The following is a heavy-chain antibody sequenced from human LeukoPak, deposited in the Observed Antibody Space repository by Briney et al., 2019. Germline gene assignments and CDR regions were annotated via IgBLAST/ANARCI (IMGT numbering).Heavy chain of an antibody. J-gene: IGHJ3*02. CDR2: IYSSGST. Sequence: SETLSLTCNVSGGSIRGYYWSWIRQPPGKGLEWIGYIYSSGSTNYNPSLKSRVTISVDTSKNQFSLKLSSVTAADTAVYFCARGPYSYDSSGAFDIWGQGTMVTVSS. V-gene: IGHV4-59*08. CDR3: ARGPYSYDSSGAFDI. D-gene: IGHD3-22*01. CDR1: GGSIRGYY.